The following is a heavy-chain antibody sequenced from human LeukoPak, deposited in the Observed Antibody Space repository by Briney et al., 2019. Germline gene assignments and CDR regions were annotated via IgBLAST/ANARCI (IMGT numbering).Heavy chain of an antibody. CDR3: AIDRMYYDFWSGYSVDAFDI. V-gene: IGHV3-30*02. D-gene: IGHD3-3*01. J-gene: IGHJ3*02. Sequence: GGSLRLSCAASGFTFSSYGMHWVRQAPGKGLEWVAFIRYDGSNKYYADSVKGRFTISRDNSKNTLYLQMNSLRAEDTAVYYCAIDRMYYDFWSGYSVDAFDIWGQGTMVTVSS. CDR2: IRYDGSNK. CDR1: GFTFSSYG.